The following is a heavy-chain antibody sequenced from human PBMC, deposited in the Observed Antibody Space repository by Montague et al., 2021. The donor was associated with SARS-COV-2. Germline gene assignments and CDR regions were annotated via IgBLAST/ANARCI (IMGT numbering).Heavy chain of an antibody. Sequence: SETLSLTCTILGASDTDSYRKWTRLNSSHTLESYGDVLYNKDTNFNPSLKSRVAISVDTSKNQFSLRLTSVTAADTAFYYCVRHPHYDGLNGPPDFWDQGTLVTVSS. CDR1: GASDTDSY. CDR3: VRHPHYDGLNGPPDF. J-gene: IGHJ4*02. V-gene: IGHV4-59*08. D-gene: IGHD3-9*01. CDR2: VLYNKDT.